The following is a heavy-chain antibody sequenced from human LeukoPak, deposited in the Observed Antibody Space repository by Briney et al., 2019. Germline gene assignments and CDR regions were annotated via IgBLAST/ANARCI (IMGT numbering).Heavy chain of an antibody. CDR1: GGSFSGYY. D-gene: IGHD1-20*01. CDR2: INHSGST. J-gene: IGHJ3*02. V-gene: IGHV4-34*01. CDR3: ARHLYNWKEDAFDI. Sequence: SETLSLTCAVYGGSFSGYYWSWIRQPPGKGLEWIGEINHSGSTYYNPSLKSRVTISVDTSKNQFSLKLSSVTAADTAVYYCARHLYNWKEDAFDIWGQGTMVTVSS.